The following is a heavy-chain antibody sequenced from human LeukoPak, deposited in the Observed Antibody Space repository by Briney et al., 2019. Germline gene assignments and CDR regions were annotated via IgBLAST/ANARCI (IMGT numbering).Heavy chain of an antibody. CDR2: IDWDDDK. J-gene: IGHJ5*02. D-gene: IGHD5-12*01. CDR3: ARSGYSGYDGYWFDP. CDR1: GFSLSTSGMR. V-gene: IGHV2-70*04. Sequence: SGPALVKPTQPLTLTCTFSGFSLSTSGMRVSWIRQPPGKALEWLALIDWDDDKFYSTSLKTRLTISKDTSKNQVVLTMTNMDPVDTATYYCARSGYSGYDGYWFDPWGQGTLVTVSS.